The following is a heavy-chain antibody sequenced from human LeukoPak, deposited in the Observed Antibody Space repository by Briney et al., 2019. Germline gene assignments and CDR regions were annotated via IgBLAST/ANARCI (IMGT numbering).Heavy chain of an antibody. D-gene: IGHD6-13*01. CDR1: GGSISSSSYY. V-gene: IGHV4-39*01. CDR3: ARHSGRSSWYPPYFDY. CDR2: IYYSGST. Sequence: SETLSLTCTVSGGSISSSSYYWGWIRQPPGKGLEWIGSIYYSGSTYYNPSLKSRVTISVDTSKNQFSLKLSSVTAADTAVYYCARHSGRSSWYPPYFDYWGQGTLVTVSS. J-gene: IGHJ4*02.